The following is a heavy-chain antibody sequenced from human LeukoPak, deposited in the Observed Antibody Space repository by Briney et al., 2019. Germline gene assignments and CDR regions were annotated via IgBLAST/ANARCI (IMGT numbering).Heavy chain of an antibody. D-gene: IGHD4-17*01. CDR3: ARDNYDCGDYYFDY. CDR2: ISSGSRSI. J-gene: IGHJ4*02. CDR1: GFTFSSYG. V-gene: IGHV3-21*01. Sequence: PGRSLRLSCAVSGFTFSSYGMNWLRQAPGKGLEWVSFISSGSRSIYYADSVKGRFTISRDNAKNSLHLQMNSLRAEDTAVYYCARDNYDCGDYYFDYWGQGTLVTVSS.